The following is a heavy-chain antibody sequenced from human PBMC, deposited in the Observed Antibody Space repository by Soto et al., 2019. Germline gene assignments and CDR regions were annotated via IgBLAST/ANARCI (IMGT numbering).Heavy chain of an antibody. J-gene: IGHJ5*02. V-gene: IGHV3-23*01. CDR1: GFTFSSYA. Sequence: DVQLLESGGGLVHPGGSLRLSCAASGFTFSSYAMSWVRQAPGMGLEWVSVISGSGGSVKYADSVKGRFTISRDNSKNTLYLQMNSLRVEDTAVYYCAKDAEAVFPNWFDPWGQGTLVTVSS. CDR2: ISGSGGSV. CDR3: AKDAEAVFPNWFDP. D-gene: IGHD2-15*01.